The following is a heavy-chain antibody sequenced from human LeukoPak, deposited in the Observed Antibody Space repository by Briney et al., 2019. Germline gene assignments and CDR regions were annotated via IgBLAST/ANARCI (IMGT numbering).Heavy chain of an antibody. D-gene: IGHD3-9*01. V-gene: IGHV4-59*08. J-gene: IGHJ6*02. Sequence: SETLSLTCTVSGGSISSYYWSWIRQPPGKGLEWIGYIYYSGSTNYNPSLKSRATISVDTSKNQSSLKLSSVTAADTAVYYCARHAVGGDILTGYYYYCYGMDVWGQGTTVTVSS. CDR3: ARHAVGGDILTGYYYYCYGMDV. CDR2: IYYSGST. CDR1: GGSISSYY.